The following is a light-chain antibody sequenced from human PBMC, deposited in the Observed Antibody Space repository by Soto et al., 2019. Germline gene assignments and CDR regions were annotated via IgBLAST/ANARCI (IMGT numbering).Light chain of an antibody. J-gene: IGKJ4*01. CDR2: AAS. V-gene: IGKV1D-12*01. Sequence: DIQMTQSPSSVSASVGDRVTITCRASQGIRSWLAWYQQRPGKAPKLLISAASSLQSAVPSRFSGSGSGKDFTLTISSLQPDDFATYYCQQSDTFPATFGGGPKVEIK. CDR1: QGIRSW. CDR3: QQSDTFPAT.